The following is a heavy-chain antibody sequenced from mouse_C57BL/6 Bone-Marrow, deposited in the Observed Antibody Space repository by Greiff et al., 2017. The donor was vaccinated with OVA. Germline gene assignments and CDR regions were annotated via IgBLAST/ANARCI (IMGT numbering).Heavy chain of an antibody. D-gene: IGHD1-1*01. CDR2: IWSGGST. J-gene: IGHJ3*01. CDR3: ARTIDYYGSGGWFAY. V-gene: IGHV2-2*01. Sequence: VKLMESGPGLVQPSQSLSITCTVSGFSLTSYGVHWVRQSPGKGLEWLGGIWSGGSTDNNAAFISRLSISKDNSKSQVFFKMNSLKADDTAIYYCARTIDYYGSGGWFAYWGQGTLVTVSA. CDR1: GFSLTSYG.